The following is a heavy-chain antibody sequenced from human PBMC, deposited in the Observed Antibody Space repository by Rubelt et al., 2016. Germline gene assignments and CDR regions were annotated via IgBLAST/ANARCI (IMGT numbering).Heavy chain of an antibody. Sequence: QVQLVQSGAEVKKPGASVKVSCKASGYTFTSYGISWVRQAPGQGLEWMGWISAYNGNTNYAQKIKGRVTMTTDTSTSTAYMELRSLRSDDTAVYYCARDPTTRFTSTGWFDPWGQGTLVTVSS. D-gene: IGHD5-12*01. CDR1: GYTFTSYG. J-gene: IGHJ5*02. CDR3: ARDPTTRFTSTGWFDP. CDR2: ISAYNGNT. V-gene: IGHV1-18*01.